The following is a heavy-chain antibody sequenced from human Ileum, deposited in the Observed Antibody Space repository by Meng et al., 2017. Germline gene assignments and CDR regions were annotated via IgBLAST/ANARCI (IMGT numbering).Heavy chain of an antibody. CDR2: IHNDEKAP. CDR1: GFTFSSYS. D-gene: IGHD1-1*01. Sequence: VPLVRAGVGLVKPLWVLRSSCAAAGFTFSSYSMSWVRHAPGRGLEWLALIHNDEKAPFYEDSVKGRFTISRDKSKNTLYLKLNSLRAEDTAVYYCATDGPDHDIDNWGRGTLVTVSS. V-gene: IGHV3-30*02. CDR3: ATDGPDHDIDN. J-gene: IGHJ4*02.